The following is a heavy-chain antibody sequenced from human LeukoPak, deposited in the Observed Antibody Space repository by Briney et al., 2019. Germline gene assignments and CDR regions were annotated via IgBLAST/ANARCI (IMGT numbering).Heavy chain of an antibody. J-gene: IGHJ6*02. CDR2: IYYSGST. CDR3: ARVHGYRGYYYYGMDV. V-gene: IGHV4-31*03. Sequence: SETLSLTCTVSGGSISSGGYYWSWIRQHPGKGLEWIGYIYYSGSTYYNPSLKSRVTISVDTSKNQFSLKLSSVTAADTAVYYCARVHGYRGYYYYGMDVWGQGTTVTVSS. D-gene: IGHD5-18*01. CDR1: GGSISSGGYY.